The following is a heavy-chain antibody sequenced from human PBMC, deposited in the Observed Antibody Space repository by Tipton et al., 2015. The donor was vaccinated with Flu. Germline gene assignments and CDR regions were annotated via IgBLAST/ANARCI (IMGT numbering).Heavy chain of an antibody. D-gene: IGHD6-13*01. Sequence: TLSLTCTVSGGSIRSSSYYWGWIRQPPGKGPEWIGSMLYGGSTYYNPSLESRVTISLDTSKNQFSLKLSSVTAADTAVYYCARDISVVGGSSWQIDYWGQGTLVTVSS. CDR3: ARDISVVGGSSWQIDY. CDR1: GGSIRSSSYY. J-gene: IGHJ4*02. V-gene: IGHV4-39*07. CDR2: MLYGGST.